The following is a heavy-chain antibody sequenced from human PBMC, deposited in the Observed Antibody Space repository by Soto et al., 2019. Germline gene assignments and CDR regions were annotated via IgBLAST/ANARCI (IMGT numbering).Heavy chain of an antibody. V-gene: IGHV2-5*01. D-gene: IGHD3-16*01. CDR1: GFSLSTSGVG. CDR3: VYSLGYYSGDY. Sequence: QITLKESGPTLVNPTQTLTLTCTFSGFSLSTSGVGVGWIRQPPGKALVWLALVYWNDDKRSSPSLKSRLTVTKDTSKKLVVLTMTNMDPVNTATYCCVYSLGYYSGDYWGQGTLVTVSS. J-gene: IGHJ4*02. CDR2: VYWNDDK.